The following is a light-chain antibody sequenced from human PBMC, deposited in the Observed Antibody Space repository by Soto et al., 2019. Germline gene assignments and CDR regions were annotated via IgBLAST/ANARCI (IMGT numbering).Light chain of an antibody. CDR1: QSVSSY. V-gene: IGKV3-11*01. CDR2: DAS. Sequence: EIVLTQSPATLSLSPGERATLSCRASQSVSSYLAWYQQKPGQAPRLLIYDASNSATGIPARFSGSGSGTDFALTIGSLEPEDFAVYYSQHRANWPPFTFGGGTKVESK. CDR3: QHRANWPPFT. J-gene: IGKJ4*01.